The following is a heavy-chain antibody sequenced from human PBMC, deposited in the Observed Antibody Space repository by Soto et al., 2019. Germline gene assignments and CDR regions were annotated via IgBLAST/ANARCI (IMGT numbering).Heavy chain of an antibody. CDR2: INPSGGST. Sequence: GASVKVSCKASGYTFTSYYMHWVRQAPGQGLEWMGIINPSGGSTSYAQKFQGRVTMTRDTSTSTVYMELSSLRSEDTAVYYCAMHYDILTGYYRSLVYRGQGIPVTVSS. D-gene: IGHD3-9*01. CDR3: AMHYDILTGYYRSLVY. J-gene: IGHJ4*02. CDR1: GYTFTSYY. V-gene: IGHV1-46*01.